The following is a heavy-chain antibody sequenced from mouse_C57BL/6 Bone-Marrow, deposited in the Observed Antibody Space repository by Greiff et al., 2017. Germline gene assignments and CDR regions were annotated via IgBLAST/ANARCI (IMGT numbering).Heavy chain of an antibody. Sequence: QVQLQQPGAELVKPGASVKMSCKASGYTFTSYWITWVKQRPGQGLEWIGDIYPGSGSTNFNEKFKSKATLTVDTSSSTAYMQLSSLTSEDSAVYYGAHSSGPLAMDYWGQGTSVTVSS. V-gene: IGHV1-55*01. D-gene: IGHD3-2*02. CDR2: IYPGSGST. CDR1: GYTFTSYW. CDR3: AHSSGPLAMDY. J-gene: IGHJ4*01.